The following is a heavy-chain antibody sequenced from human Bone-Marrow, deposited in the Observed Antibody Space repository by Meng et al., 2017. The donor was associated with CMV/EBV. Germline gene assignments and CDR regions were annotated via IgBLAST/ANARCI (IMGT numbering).Heavy chain of an antibody. J-gene: IGHJ5*02. Sequence: ISSGDYYWSWIRQHPGKGLEWIGYIYYSGSTYYNPSLKSRVTISVDTSKNQFSLKLSSVTAADTAVYYCARFGVTMVRGVIKGPFDPWGQGTLDTVSS. CDR1: ISSGDYY. V-gene: IGHV4-31*02. D-gene: IGHD3-10*01. CDR3: ARFGVTMVRGVIKGPFDP. CDR2: IYYSGST.